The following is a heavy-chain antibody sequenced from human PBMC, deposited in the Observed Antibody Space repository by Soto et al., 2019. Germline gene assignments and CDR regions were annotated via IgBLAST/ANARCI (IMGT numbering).Heavy chain of an antibody. CDR2: INAGNGNT. V-gene: IGHV1-3*01. Sequence: GASVKVSCKASGYTFTSYAMHWVRQAPGQRLEWMGWINAGNGNTKYSQKFQGRVTITRDTSASTAYMELSSLRSEDTAVYYCARDRGRYYYDSSGYHDAFDIWGQGTMVTVPS. J-gene: IGHJ3*02. CDR1: GYTFTSYA. CDR3: ARDRGRYYYDSSGYHDAFDI. D-gene: IGHD3-22*01.